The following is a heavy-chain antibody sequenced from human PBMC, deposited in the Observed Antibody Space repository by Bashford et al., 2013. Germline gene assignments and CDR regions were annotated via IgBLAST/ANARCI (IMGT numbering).Heavy chain of an antibody. CDR2: ISARGDDT. D-gene: IGHD2-2*02. CDR1: GFTFTNWP. V-gene: IGHV3-23*01. CDR3: SKDGGYTHDY. Sequence: GGSVRLSCAASGFTFTNWPMNWFRQAPGKGLEWVSGISARGDDTPYADSVKGRFTISRDNSKNMLYLQMNGLRADDTAVYYCSKDGGYTHDYWGQGTLVTVSS. J-gene: IGHJ4*02.